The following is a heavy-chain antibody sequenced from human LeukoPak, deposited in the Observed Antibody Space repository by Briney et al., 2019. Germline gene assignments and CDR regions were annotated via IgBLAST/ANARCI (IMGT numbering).Heavy chain of an antibody. CDR3: ARGGGTISGVVDY. CDR1: GYTLTGYS. CDR2: FNPNSGGT. V-gene: IGHV1-2*02. D-gene: IGHD3-3*01. Sequence: ASVKVSCKASGYTLTGYSIHWVRQAPGQGLEWMGWFNPNSGGTNYAQKFQDRVTMTRDTSINTAYMELSRLRFDDTAVYYCARGGGTISGVVDYWGQGTLVIVSS. J-gene: IGHJ4*02.